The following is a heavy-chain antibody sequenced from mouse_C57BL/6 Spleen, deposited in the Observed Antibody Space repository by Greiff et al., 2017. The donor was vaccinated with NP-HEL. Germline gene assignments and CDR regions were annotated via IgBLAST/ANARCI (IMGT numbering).Heavy chain of an antibody. Sequence: VQLKQSGAELVRPGASVKLSCTASGFNIKDYYMHWVKQRPEQGLEWIGRIDPEDGDTEYAPKFQGKATMTADTSSNTAYLQLSSLTSEDTAVYYCTTDLLRYLYYFDYWGQGTTLTVSS. CDR3: TTDLLRYLYYFDY. J-gene: IGHJ2*01. D-gene: IGHD1-1*01. V-gene: IGHV14-1*01. CDR1: GFNIKDYY. CDR2: IDPEDGDT.